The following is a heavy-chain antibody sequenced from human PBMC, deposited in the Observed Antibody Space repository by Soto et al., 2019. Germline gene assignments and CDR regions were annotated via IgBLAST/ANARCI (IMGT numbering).Heavy chain of an antibody. Sequence: SETLSLTCTVSGGAILDSTYYWAWIRQPPGKGLEWIGTIFYSGGTFYTPSLKSRVTMSVDTSKNQFSLKLSSVTAADTAVYYCARHRGDCSGGSCYFSWFDPWGQGTLVTVSS. D-gene: IGHD2-15*01. CDR2: IFYSGGT. CDR3: ARHRGDCSGGSCYFSWFDP. CDR1: GGAILDSTYY. J-gene: IGHJ5*02. V-gene: IGHV4-39*01.